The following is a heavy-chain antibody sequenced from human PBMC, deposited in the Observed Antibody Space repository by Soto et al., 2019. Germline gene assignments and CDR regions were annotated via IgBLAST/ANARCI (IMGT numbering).Heavy chain of an antibody. D-gene: IGHD6-13*01. CDR1: GDSITDYY. CDR2: IYHSGNT. Sequence: SETLSLTCTVSGDSITDYYWSWIRQAPGKGLEWIGFIYHSGNTNYKSSLKGRVTMSMDTSKSQFFLKLTSVTAADTAVYYCARDLGIGSSGPFDYWGQGALVTVS. V-gene: IGHV4-59*01. J-gene: IGHJ4*02. CDR3: ARDLGIGSSGPFDY.